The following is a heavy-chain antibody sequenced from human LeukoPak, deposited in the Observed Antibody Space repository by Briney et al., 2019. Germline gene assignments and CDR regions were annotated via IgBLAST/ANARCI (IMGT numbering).Heavy chain of an antibody. D-gene: IGHD5-12*01. V-gene: IGHV3-7*01. CDR2: IKQDGSEK. CDR3: ARDPRGGYDDEGFDY. CDR1: GFTFSSYW. Sequence: GGCLRLSCAASGFTFSSYWMSWVRQAPGKGLEWVANIKQDGSEKYYVDSVKGRFTISRDNAKNSLYLQMNSLRAEDTAVYYCARDPRGGYDDEGFDYWGQGTLVTVSS. J-gene: IGHJ4*02.